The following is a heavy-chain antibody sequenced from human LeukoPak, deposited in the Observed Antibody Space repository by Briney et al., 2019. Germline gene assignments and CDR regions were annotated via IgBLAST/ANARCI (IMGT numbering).Heavy chain of an antibody. CDR2: ISYDGSNK. CDR3: AKGGAQTGGSGSYYTPLTFHGYWFDP. Sequence: GGSLRLSCAASGFTFSSYGMHWVRQAPGKGLEWVAVISYDGSNKYYADSVKGRFTISRDNSKNTLYLQMNSLRAEDTAVYYCAKGGAQTGGSGSYYTPLTFHGYWFDPWGQGTLVTVSS. CDR1: GFTFSSYG. V-gene: IGHV3-30*18. J-gene: IGHJ5*02. D-gene: IGHD3-10*01.